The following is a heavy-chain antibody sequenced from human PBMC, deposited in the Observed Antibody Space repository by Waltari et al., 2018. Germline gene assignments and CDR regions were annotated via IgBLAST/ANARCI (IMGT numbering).Heavy chain of an antibody. CDR2: VSASAKT. CDR1: GGSINTFL. J-gene: IGHJ3*02. D-gene: IGHD3-3*01. Sequence: QVQLQESGPGLVKPSETLSLTCSVSGGSINTFLWNWIRQPAGKGLEWIGRVSASAKTNYTPALKGRVTMSVDTSKNQFTLKLSSVTAADTAVYYCARDLFLPSWSGFIDGFDIWGRGTVVTVSS. CDR3: ARDLFLPSWSGFIDGFDI. V-gene: IGHV4-4*07.